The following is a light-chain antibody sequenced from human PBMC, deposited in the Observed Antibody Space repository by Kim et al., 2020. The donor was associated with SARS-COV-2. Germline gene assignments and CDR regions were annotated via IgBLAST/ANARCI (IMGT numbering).Light chain of an antibody. CDR1: QSIINY. J-gene: IGKJ4*01. CDR2: AAS. V-gene: IGKV1-27*01. Sequence: ASVGDRVTITRRSSQSIINYLACYQQKPGKVPKRLIYAASALQSGVPTRCSGSGSVTDFFLTISSLQPEDVATYYCQKYNIVPRTFGGGTTVDIK. CDR3: QKYNIVPRT.